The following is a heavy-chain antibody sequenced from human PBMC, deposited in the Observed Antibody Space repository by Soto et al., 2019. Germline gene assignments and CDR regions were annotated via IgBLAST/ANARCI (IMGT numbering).Heavy chain of an antibody. J-gene: IGHJ2*01. Sequence: GGSLRLSCAASGFTFDDYTMHWVRQAPGKGLEWVSLISWDGGSTYYADSVKGRFTISRDNSKNSLYLQMNSLRTEDTALYYCAKQGEYDWYFDLWGRGTLVTVSS. CDR1: GFTFDDYT. CDR3: AKQGEYDWYFDL. CDR2: ISWDGGST. V-gene: IGHV3-43*01. D-gene: IGHD4-17*01.